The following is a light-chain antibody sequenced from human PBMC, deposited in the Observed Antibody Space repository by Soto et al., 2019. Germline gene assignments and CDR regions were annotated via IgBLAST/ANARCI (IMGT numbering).Light chain of an antibody. CDR2: EVV. Sequence: QSALTQPPSASGSPGQSVTISCTGTKSDIGVYDVVSWYQHHPGKAPRLIIYEVVQRPSGVPDRFSGSKSGNTASLTVSGLQAADEADYFCKSSAGSNTYVFGSGTKLTVL. J-gene: IGLJ1*01. V-gene: IGLV2-8*01. CDR1: KSDIGVYDV. CDR3: KSSAGSNTYV.